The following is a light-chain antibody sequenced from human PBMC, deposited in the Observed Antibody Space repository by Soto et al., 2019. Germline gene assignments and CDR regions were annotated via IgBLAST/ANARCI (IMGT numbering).Light chain of an antibody. CDR3: QVWDSSGDHYV. V-gene: IGLV3-21*02. CDR2: DGS. CDR1: NIGSKS. Sequence: SYELTHPPSVSLAPGDTSRITCGGNNIGSKSVHWYQQKPGQAPVLVVYDGSDRPSGIPERFSGSHSGNTATLNISRVEAGDEADYYCQVWDSSGDHYVFGTGTKVTVL. J-gene: IGLJ1*01.